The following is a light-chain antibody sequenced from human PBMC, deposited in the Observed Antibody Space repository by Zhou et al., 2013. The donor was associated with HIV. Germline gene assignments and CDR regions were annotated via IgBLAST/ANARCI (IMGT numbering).Light chain of an antibody. Sequence: DIHMTQSPSTLSPSVGDRVIITCRASHYISDSLAWYQQKPGKAPKLLISSASSLESGVPSRFSGSGSGTDFTLTISSLQPEDFATYYCQQSYSTPRTFGQGTKVEIK. J-gene: IGKJ1*01. CDR1: HYISDS. CDR2: SAS. V-gene: IGKV1-39*01. CDR3: QQSYSTPRT.